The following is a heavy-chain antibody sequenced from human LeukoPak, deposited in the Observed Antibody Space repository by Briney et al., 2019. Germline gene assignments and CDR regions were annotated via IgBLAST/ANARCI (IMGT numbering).Heavy chain of an antibody. CDR1: GDSLSSRTYY. J-gene: IGHJ4*02. V-gene: IGHV4-39*01. D-gene: IGHD4-17*01. Sequence: SETLSLTCTVSGDSLSSRTYYWSWIRQPPGKGLEWIGSIYYSGNTYYSPSLKSRVTISVDTSKNQFSLKLSSVTAADTAVYYCARGDYDFDYWGQGTLVTVSS. CDR3: ARGDYDFDY. CDR2: IYYSGNT.